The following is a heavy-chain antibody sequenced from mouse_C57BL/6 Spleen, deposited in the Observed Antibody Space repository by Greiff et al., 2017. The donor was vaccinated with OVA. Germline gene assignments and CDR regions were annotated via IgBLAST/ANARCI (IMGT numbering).Heavy chain of an antibody. J-gene: IGHJ2*01. D-gene: IGHD2-4*01. Sequence: QVQLQQPGAELVRPGSSVKLSCKASGYTFTSYWMHWVKQRPIQGLEWIGNIEPSDSETHYNQKFKDKATVTVDKSSSTASMHLSSLTSEDFAVYYCARYSEYERYFDYWGQGTTLTVSS. CDR1: GYTFTSYW. CDR2: IEPSDSET. CDR3: ARYSEYERYFDY. V-gene: IGHV1-52*01.